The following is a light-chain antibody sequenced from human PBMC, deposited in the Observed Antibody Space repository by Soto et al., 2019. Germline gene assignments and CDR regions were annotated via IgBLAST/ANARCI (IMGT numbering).Light chain of an antibody. Sequence: QSVLTQPASVSGSPGQSITISRTGTSSDVGGYNYVSWYQHHPGEAPKLIIFEVTKRPSGVPYRFSGSKSANTASLTISGLQAEDEADYFCNSYTTSATYVFGSGTKVTVL. V-gene: IGLV2-14*01. CDR1: SSDVGGYNY. CDR2: EVT. CDR3: NSYTTSATYV. J-gene: IGLJ1*01.